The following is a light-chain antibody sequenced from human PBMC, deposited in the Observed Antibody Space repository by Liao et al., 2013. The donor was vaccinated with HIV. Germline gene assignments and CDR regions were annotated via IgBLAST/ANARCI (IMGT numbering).Light chain of an antibody. V-gene: IGLV3-21*04. J-gene: IGLJ3*02. CDR2: FDS. Sequence: SFVLTQPPSVSVAPGQTATITCGGDSIGSDTVHWYRQKPGQAPVMVIFFDSDRPSGIPDRVSASNSGNTATLTISRVEAGDEADYYCQVWDTSSAHQVFGGGTKLTVL. CDR1: SIGSDT. CDR3: QVWDTSSAHQV.